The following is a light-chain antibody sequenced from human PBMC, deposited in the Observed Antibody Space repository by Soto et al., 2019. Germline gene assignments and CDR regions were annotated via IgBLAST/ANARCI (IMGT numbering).Light chain of an antibody. CDR1: QSVSSRY. CDR3: QQYDYSPTWT. CDR2: GAS. V-gene: IGKV3-20*01. Sequence: EIVLTHAPGTLSLSPRERVTLSCRASQSVSSRYLAWYQQKPGQAPRLLIYGASNRATGIPDRFTGSGSGADFTLTISRLEPEDFAVYYCQQYDYSPTWTFGQGTKVDIK. J-gene: IGKJ1*01.